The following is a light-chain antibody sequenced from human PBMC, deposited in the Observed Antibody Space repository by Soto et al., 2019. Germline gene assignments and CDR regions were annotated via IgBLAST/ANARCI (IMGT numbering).Light chain of an antibody. V-gene: IGLV2-23*01. CDR2: EGN. CDR1: SSDVGSYNL. Sequence: QSALTQPASVSGSPGQSITISCTGTSSDVGSYNLVSWYQQHPGKAPKLMIYEGNKRPSGVSNRFSGSKSGNTASLTISGLQAEDEADYYCCSYAGSSTHYVFGTGTQLTVL. CDR3: CSYAGSSTHYV. J-gene: IGLJ1*01.